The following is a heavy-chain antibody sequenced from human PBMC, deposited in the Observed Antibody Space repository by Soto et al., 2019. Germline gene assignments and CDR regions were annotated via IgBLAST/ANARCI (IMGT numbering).Heavy chain of an antibody. CDR1: GFTFYDYA. V-gene: IGHV3-9*01. D-gene: IGHD6-19*01. Sequence: PGGSLRLSCAASGFTFYDYAMHWVRQAPGKGLEWVSGISWNSGSIGYADSVKGRFTISRDNAKNSLYLQMNSLRAEDTALYYCAKDIGTRLAVALGYYMDVWGKGTTVTVSS. CDR2: ISWNSGSI. CDR3: AKDIGTRLAVALGYYMDV. J-gene: IGHJ6*03.